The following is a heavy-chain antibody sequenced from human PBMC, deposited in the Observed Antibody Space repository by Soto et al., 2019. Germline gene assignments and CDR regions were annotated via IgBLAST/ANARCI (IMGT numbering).Heavy chain of an antibody. CDR1: GGSISSYY. Sequence: SETLSLTCTVSGGSISSYYWSWIRQPPGKGLEWIGYIYYSGSTNYNPSLKSRVTISVDTSKNQFSLKLSSVTAADTAVYYCARKYSGYDYYFDYWGQGTLVTVSS. V-gene: IGHV4-59*01. CDR2: IYYSGST. J-gene: IGHJ4*02. D-gene: IGHD5-12*01. CDR3: ARKYSGYDYYFDY.